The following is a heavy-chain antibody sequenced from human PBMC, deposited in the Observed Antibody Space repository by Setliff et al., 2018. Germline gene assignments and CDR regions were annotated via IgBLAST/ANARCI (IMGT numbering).Heavy chain of an antibody. CDR3: ARMSTSGPHYDY. CDR2: IHAGSSNT. V-gene: IGHV1-3*01. D-gene: IGHD2-8*02. CDR1: GYSFSSNA. Sequence: VASVQVSCKASGYSFSSNAFHWVRQAPGQTLEWMGWIHAGSSNTLYSQRFQDRITISRDTSATTVHMELSSLRSDDTAVYYCARMSTSGPHYDYWGQGTLVTVSS. J-gene: IGHJ4*02.